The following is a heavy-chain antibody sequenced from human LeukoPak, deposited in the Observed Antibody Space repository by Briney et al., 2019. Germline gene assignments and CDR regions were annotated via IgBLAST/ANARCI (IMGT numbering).Heavy chain of an antibody. V-gene: IGHV1-8*01. CDR1: VYTFTSYD. Sequence: ASVKVSCKASVYTFTSYDINWVRQATGQGLEWMGWMNPNSGNTGYAQKFQGRVTMTRNTSISTAYMELSSLRSEDTAVYYCARVVRGVITSSYYFDYWGQGTLVTVSS. D-gene: IGHD3-10*01. CDR2: MNPNSGNT. CDR3: ARVVRGVITSSYYFDY. J-gene: IGHJ4*02.